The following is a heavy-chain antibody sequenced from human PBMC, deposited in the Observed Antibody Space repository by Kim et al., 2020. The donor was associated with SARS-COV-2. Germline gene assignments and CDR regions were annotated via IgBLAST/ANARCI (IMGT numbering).Heavy chain of an antibody. Sequence: SVKVSCKASGGTFSSYAIRWVRQAPGQGLEWMGGIIPIFGTGKYRQKFQGRVTITADESTSTAYMELSILRPEDTAVYYCARSIGYDAYYYYGMDVCGQ. V-gene: IGHV1-69*13. CDR1: GGTFSSYA. CDR3: ARSIGYDAYYYYGMDV. J-gene: IGHJ6*02. CDR2: IIPIFGTG. D-gene: IGHD5-12*01.